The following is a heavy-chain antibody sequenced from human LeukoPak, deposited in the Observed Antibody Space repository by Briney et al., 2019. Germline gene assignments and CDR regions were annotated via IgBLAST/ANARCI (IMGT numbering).Heavy chain of an antibody. D-gene: IGHD3-9*01. CDR3: ARFDLLDAFGI. V-gene: IGHV4-30-2*01. CDR1: GGSISSGGYS. J-gene: IGHJ3*02. Sequence: SETLSLTCAVSGGSISSGGYSWSWIRQPPGKGLEWIGYIYHSGSTYYNPSLKSRVTISVDRSKNQFSLKLSSVAAADTAVYYCARFDLLDAFGIWGQGTMVTVSS. CDR2: IYHSGST.